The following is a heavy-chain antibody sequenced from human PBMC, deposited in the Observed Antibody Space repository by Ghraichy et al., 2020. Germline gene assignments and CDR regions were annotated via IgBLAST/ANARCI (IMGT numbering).Heavy chain of an antibody. CDR1: GGSISSYY. CDR3: ARSAKNGDDFWSGYPLYYYYGMDV. J-gene: IGHJ6*02. D-gene: IGHD3-3*01. CDR2: IYYSGST. V-gene: IGHV4-59*01. Sequence: SQTLSLTCTVSGGSISSYYWSWIRQPPEKGLEWIGYIYYSGSTNYNPSLKSRVTISVDTSKNQFSLKLSSVTAADTAVYYCARSAKNGDDFWSGYPLYYYYGMDVWGQGTTVTVSS.